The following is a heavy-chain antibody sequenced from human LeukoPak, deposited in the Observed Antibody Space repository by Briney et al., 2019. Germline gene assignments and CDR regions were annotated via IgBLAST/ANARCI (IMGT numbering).Heavy chain of an antibody. CDR2: ISGSGGST. V-gene: IGHV3-23*01. Sequence: GGSLRLSCAASGFTFSSYAMSWVRQAPGKGLEWVSAISGSGGSTYYADSVKGRFTISRDNSKNTLYLQTNSLRAEDTAVYYCARGIVPAAANWFDPWGQGTLVTVSS. J-gene: IGHJ5*02. D-gene: IGHD2-2*01. CDR1: GFTFSSYA. CDR3: ARGIVPAAANWFDP.